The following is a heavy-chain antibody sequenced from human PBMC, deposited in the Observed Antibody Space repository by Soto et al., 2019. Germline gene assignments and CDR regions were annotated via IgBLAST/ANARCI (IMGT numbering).Heavy chain of an antibody. J-gene: IGHJ4*02. CDR2: IYHSGTT. CDR3: ARLQTYSIITAEDY. CDR1: GGSISSSNW. V-gene: IGHV4-4*02. D-gene: IGHD2-15*01. Sequence: PSETLSLTCAVSGGSISSSNWWSWVREPPGKGLEWIGEIYHSGTTNYNPSLKSRVTISLDKSKNHFSLNLNSVTAADTAVYYCARLQTYSIITAEDYWGQGTLVTVSS.